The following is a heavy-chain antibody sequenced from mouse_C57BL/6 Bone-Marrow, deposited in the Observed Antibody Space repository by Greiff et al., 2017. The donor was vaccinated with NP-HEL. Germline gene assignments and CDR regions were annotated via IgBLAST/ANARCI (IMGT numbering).Heavy chain of an antibody. CDR3: ARGPYYYAMDY. CDR1: GYTFTSYW. Sequence: QVQLQQPGAELVKPGASVKLSCKASGYTFTSYWMQWVKQRPGQGLEWIGEIDPSDSSTNYNQKFKGKATLTVDTSSSTAYMQLSSLTSEDSAVYDCARGPYYYAMDYWGQGTSVTVSS. CDR2: IDPSDSST. J-gene: IGHJ4*01. V-gene: IGHV1-50*01.